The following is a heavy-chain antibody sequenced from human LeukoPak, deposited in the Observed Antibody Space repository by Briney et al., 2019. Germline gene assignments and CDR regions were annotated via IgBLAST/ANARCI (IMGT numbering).Heavy chain of an antibody. CDR1: GFTFSSYE. J-gene: IGHJ4*02. CDR2: ISLGGGTI. V-gene: IGHV3-48*03. CDR3: ARILGYTLDY. D-gene: IGHD6-13*01. Sequence: GGSLRLSCAASGFTFSSYEMNWVRQAPGKGLEWVSYISLGGGTIYYAGSVRGRFTVSRDDAGNSLYLQMYSLRDEDTAVYYCARILGYTLDYWGQGTLVTVSS.